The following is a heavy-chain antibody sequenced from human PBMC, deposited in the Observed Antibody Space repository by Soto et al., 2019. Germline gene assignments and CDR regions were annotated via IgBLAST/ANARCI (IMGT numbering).Heavy chain of an antibody. Sequence: QVQLMQSGAEEKKPGASVKVSCKASGYTFSSYAMHWVRQAPGQRLEWMGWINAGNGNRKYSQKFQGRVTITRDTSASTAYMELSSLRSEDTAVYYCARDFGGFDPWGQGTLVTVSS. CDR3: ARDFGGFDP. CDR2: INAGNGNR. D-gene: IGHD3-3*01. CDR1: GYTFSSYA. J-gene: IGHJ5*02. V-gene: IGHV1-3*05.